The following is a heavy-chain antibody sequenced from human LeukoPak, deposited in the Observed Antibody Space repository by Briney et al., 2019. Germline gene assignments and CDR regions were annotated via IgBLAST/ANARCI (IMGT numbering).Heavy chain of an antibody. CDR1: GYTFTSYG. CDR2: ISAYNGNT. J-gene: IGHJ4*02. Sequence: GASVKVSCKASGYTFTSYGISWVRQAPGQGLEWMGWISAYNGNTNYAQKLQGRVTMTTDTSTSTAYMELRSLRSDDTAVYYCAREPRVGTTVTTDPFDYWGQGTLVTVSS. CDR3: AREPRVGTTVTTDPFDY. D-gene: IGHD4-17*01. V-gene: IGHV1-18*01.